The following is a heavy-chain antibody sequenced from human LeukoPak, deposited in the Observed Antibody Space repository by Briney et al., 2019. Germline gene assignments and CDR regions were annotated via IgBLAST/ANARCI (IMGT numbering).Heavy chain of an antibody. D-gene: IGHD2-15*01. V-gene: IGHV4-59*01. CDR2: MYYSGST. J-gene: IGHJ4*02. CDR3: ARGSREVYYFDY. Sequence: SETLSLTCAVSGGSISSYYWSWIRQPPGKGLEWIGYMYYSGSTKYNPSRKRRVTILVDSSQTQSALKLNSVTAADAAVYYCARGSREVYYFDYWGQGTLVTVSS. CDR1: GGSISSYY.